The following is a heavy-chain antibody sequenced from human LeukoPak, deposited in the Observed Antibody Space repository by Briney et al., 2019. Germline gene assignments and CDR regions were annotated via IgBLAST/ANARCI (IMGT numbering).Heavy chain of an antibody. Sequence: PSETLSLTCAVYGGSFSGYYWSWIRQPPGKGLEWIGEINHSGSTNYNPPLKSRVTISVDTSKNQFSLKLSSVTAADTAVYYCASSGCSSTSCPPDYWGQGTLVTVSS. CDR1: GGSFSGYY. CDR3: ASSGCSSTSCPPDY. V-gene: IGHV4-34*01. J-gene: IGHJ4*02. D-gene: IGHD2-2*01. CDR2: INHSGST.